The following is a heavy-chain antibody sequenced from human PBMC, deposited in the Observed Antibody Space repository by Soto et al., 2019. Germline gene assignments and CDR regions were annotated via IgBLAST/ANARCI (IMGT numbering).Heavy chain of an antibody. CDR3: ARGPIVVVPAAILPRPLGYFDL. CDR1: GGTFSSYA. CDR2: IIPIFGTA. V-gene: IGHV1-69*01. J-gene: IGHJ2*01. D-gene: IGHD2-2*01. Sequence: QVQLVQSGAEVKKPGSSVKVSCKASGGTFSSYAISWVRQAPGQGLEWMGGIIPIFGTANYAQKFQGRVTITADESTSTAYMELSSLRSEDTAVYYCARGPIVVVPAAILPRPLGYFDLWGRGTLVTVSS.